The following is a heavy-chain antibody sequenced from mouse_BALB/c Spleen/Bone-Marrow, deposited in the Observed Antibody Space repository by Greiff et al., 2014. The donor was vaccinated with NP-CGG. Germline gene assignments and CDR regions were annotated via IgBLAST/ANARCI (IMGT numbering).Heavy chain of an antibody. V-gene: IGHV14-3*02. CDR1: GFNIKDTY. J-gene: IGHJ2*01. CDR3: ARGGNYFYY. Sequence: EVQRVESGAELVKPGASVKLPCTASGFNIKDTYMHWVKQRPEQGLEWIGRIDPANGNTKYDPKFQGKATITADTSSNTAYLQLSSLTSEDTAVYYCARGGNYFYYWGQGTALTVSS. CDR2: IDPANGNT.